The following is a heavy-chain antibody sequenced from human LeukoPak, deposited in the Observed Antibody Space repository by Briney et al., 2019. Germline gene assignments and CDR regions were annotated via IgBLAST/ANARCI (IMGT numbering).Heavy chain of an antibody. Sequence: ASVKVSCKASGGTFSSYAISWVRQAPGQGLEWMGGIIPIFGTANYAQKFQGRVTITADESTSTAYMELSSLRSEDTAVYYCARAGRRSDAFDIWGQGTMVTVSS. V-gene: IGHV1-69*13. D-gene: IGHD1-26*01. CDR1: GGTFSSYA. CDR3: ARAGRRSDAFDI. CDR2: IIPIFGTA. J-gene: IGHJ3*02.